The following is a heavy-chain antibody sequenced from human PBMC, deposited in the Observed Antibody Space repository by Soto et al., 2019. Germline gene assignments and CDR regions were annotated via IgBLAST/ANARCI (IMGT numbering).Heavy chain of an antibody. V-gene: IGHV4-59*01. CDR3: ARDVGYGYFDY. CDR1: GGSISSYY. Sequence: SETLSLTCTVSGGSISSYYWSWIRQPPGKGLEWIGYIYCSGSTNYNPSLKSRVTISVDTSKNQFSLKLSSVTAADTAVYYCARDVGYGYFDYWGQGTLVTVSS. D-gene: IGHD5-12*01. CDR2: IYCSGST. J-gene: IGHJ4*02.